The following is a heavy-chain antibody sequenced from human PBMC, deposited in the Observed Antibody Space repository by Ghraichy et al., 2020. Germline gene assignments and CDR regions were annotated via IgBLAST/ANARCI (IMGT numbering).Heavy chain of an antibody. Sequence: GGSLRLSCAASGFTFSDYYMSWIRQAPGKGLEWVSYISSSGSTIYYADSVKGRFTISRDNAKNSLYLQMNSLRAKDTAVYYCARDRWYYDSSGYISYWGQGTLVTVSS. CDR3: ARDRWYYDSSGYISY. V-gene: IGHV3-11*01. CDR2: ISSSGSTI. CDR1: GFTFSDYY. D-gene: IGHD3-22*01. J-gene: IGHJ4*02.